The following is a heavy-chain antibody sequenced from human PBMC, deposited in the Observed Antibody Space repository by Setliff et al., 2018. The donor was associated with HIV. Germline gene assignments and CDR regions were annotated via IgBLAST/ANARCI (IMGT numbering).Heavy chain of an antibody. Sequence: LSLTCAVYGESFNTYFWSWIRQPPGKGLEWIGQINHSGSTNYNPSLRSRVTISIDTSKNQFSLKLSSVTAADTAVYYCATGLIMAPDYWGQGSLVTVSS. V-gene: IGHV4-34*01. CDR3: ATGLIMAPDY. CDR2: INHSGST. D-gene: IGHD2-8*01. CDR1: GESFNTYF. J-gene: IGHJ4*02.